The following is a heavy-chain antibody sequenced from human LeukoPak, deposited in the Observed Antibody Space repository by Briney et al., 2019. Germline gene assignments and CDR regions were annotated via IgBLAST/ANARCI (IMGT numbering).Heavy chain of an antibody. CDR3: AAYGDYIVDAFDI. V-gene: IGHV4-4*02. CDR1: GVSISSSNW. CDR2: MYHSGTT. Sequence: PSETLSLTCAVSGVSISSSNWWTCVRQPPGNGLEWIGEMYHSGTTNYNPSLKSRVTMSVDKSKNTFSLKLTSVTAADTAVYFCAAYGDYIVDAFDIWGQGTMVTVGS. J-gene: IGHJ3*02. D-gene: IGHD4-17*01.